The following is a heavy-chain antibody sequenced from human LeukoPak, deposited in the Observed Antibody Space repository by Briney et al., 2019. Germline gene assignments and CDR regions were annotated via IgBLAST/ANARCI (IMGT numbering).Heavy chain of an antibody. CDR3: ARDAGAAAEFFDY. V-gene: IGHV1-69*13. Sequence: SVKVSCKASGGTFSSYAISWVRQAPGQGLEWMGGIIPIFGTANYAQKFQGRVTITADESTSTAYMELSSLRSEDTAVYYCARDAGAAAEFFDYWGQGTLVTVSS. J-gene: IGHJ4*02. D-gene: IGHD6-13*01. CDR1: GGTFSSYA. CDR2: IIPIFGTA.